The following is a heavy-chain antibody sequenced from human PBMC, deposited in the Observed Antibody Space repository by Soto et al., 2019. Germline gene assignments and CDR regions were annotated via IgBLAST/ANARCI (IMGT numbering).Heavy chain of an antibody. J-gene: IGHJ4*02. CDR1: GFTFSSYA. CDR2: SSGSGGST. D-gene: IGHD6-13*01. Sequence: EVQLLESGGGLVQPGGSLRLSCAASGFTFSSYAMSWVRQAPGKGLEWVSASSGSGGSTYYADSVKGRFTISRDNSKNTLYLQMNSMRAEDTAVYYCAKDKSPYSSSWHPRFDYWGQGNLVTVSS. CDR3: AKDKSPYSSSWHPRFDY. V-gene: IGHV3-23*01.